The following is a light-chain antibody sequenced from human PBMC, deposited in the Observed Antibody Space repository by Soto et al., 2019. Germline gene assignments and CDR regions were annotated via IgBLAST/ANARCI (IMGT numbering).Light chain of an antibody. CDR1: SRDVGGYNY. V-gene: IGLV2-14*01. CDR2: EVS. Sequence: QSALTQPASVSGSPGQSIPISCTGTSRDVGGYNYVSWYQLHPGKAPKLMVYEVSNRPSGVSNRFSGSKSGNTASLTISGLQAEDEADYYCSSYTSSTAYVFGTGTKLTVL. J-gene: IGLJ1*01. CDR3: SSYTSSTAYV.